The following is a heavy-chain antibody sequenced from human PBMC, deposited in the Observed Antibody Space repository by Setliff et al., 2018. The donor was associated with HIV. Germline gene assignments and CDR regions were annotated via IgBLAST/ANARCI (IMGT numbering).Heavy chain of an antibody. CDR2: ISWDGATT. Sequence: GGSLRLSCAASGFIFDGYAMHWVRQVPGKGLEWVALISWDGATTNYADSVKGRFTISRDSSKNSLYLQMNSLRDGDTALYYCAKVHYYGSGNYYRIFDYWGQGTRVTVSS. J-gene: IGHJ4*02. CDR3: AKVHYYGSGNYYRIFDY. V-gene: IGHV3-43D*04. CDR1: GFIFDGYA. D-gene: IGHD3-10*01.